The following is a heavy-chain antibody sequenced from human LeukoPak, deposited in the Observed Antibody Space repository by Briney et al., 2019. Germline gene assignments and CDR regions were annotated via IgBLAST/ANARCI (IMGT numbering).Heavy chain of an antibody. V-gene: IGHV3-23*01. Sequence: GGSLRLSCAASGFAFSSYAISWVRQVPGKGLEWVSSISGSGAVTYDSDSVKGRFTISRDNPKSMLFLQMNSLRAEETATYFCAKGRYNNGWDYFDYWGLGTLVTVSS. CDR1: GFAFSSYA. J-gene: IGHJ4*02. D-gene: IGHD6-19*01. CDR3: AKGRYNNGWDYFDY. CDR2: ISGSGAVT.